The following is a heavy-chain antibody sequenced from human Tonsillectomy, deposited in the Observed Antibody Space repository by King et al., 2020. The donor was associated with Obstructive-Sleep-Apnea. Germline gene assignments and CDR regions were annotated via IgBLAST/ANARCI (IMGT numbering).Heavy chain of an antibody. D-gene: IGHD6-13*01. J-gene: IGHJ4*02. CDR2: ISWNERDN. CDR1: GFSFSTRD. V-gene: IGHV3-30*18. Sequence: VQLVESGGGVVQPGTSLRLSCAASGFSFSTRDIHWVRQAPGKGLEWVALISWNERDNYYADSVKGRFTISRDNSKNTLYLEMNGLRAEDTAAYYCAKGEWSSRSIDYWGQGTLVTVSS. CDR3: AKGEWSSRSIDY.